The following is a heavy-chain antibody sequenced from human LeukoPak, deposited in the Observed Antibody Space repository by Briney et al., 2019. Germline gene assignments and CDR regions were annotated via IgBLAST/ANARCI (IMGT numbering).Heavy chain of an antibody. Sequence: ASVKVSCKASGYTFTNYGISWVRQAPGQGLEWMGWISGYNGNTNYAQKFQGRVIMTTDTSTTTAFMELRSLRSDDTAVYYCARDWGQTDSPLDYWGQGTLVTVSS. D-gene: IGHD3-16*01. V-gene: IGHV1-18*01. CDR1: GYTFTNYG. J-gene: IGHJ4*02. CDR3: ARDWGQTDSPLDY. CDR2: ISGYNGNT.